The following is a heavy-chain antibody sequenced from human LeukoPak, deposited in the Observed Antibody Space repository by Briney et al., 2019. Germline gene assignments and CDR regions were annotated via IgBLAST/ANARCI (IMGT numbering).Heavy chain of an antibody. D-gene: IGHD3-10*01. Sequence: SVKVSCKASGGTFSSYAISWVRQAPGQGLEWMGGIIPIFGTANYAQKFQGRVTITADKSTSTAYMELSSLRSEDTAVYYCARDWVTMVRGVILYYWGQGTLVTVSS. J-gene: IGHJ4*02. CDR2: IIPIFGTA. V-gene: IGHV1-69*06. CDR3: ARDWVTMVRGVILYY. CDR1: GGTFSSYA.